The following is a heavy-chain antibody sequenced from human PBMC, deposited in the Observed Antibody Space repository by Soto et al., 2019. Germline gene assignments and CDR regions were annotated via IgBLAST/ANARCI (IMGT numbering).Heavy chain of an antibody. CDR3: ARERSAAGTGWFDP. CDR1: VYTFTSYD. CDR2: MNHNSGNT. J-gene: IGHJ5*02. Sequence: HVQLVQSGAEVKKPGASVKVSCKASVYTFTSYDINWVRQATGQGLEWMGWMNHNSGNTGYAQKFQGRVDMTRNTSISTAYMELSSLRSEDTAVYYCARERSAAGTGWFDPWGQGTLVTVSS. V-gene: IGHV1-8*01. D-gene: IGHD6-13*01.